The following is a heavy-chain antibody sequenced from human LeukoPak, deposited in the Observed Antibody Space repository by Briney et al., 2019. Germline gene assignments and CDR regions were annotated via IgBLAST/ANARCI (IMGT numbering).Heavy chain of an antibody. V-gene: IGHV4-38-2*02. CDR2: IYHSGST. J-gene: IGHJ3*02. CDR1: GYSISSGYY. Sequence: PSETLSLTCTVSGYSISSGYYWGWIRQPPGKGLEWIGSIYHSGSTYYNPSLKSRVTISVDTSKNQFSLKLSSATAADTAVYYCARGDYADAFDIWGQGTMVTVSS. D-gene: IGHD4-17*01. CDR3: ARGDYADAFDI.